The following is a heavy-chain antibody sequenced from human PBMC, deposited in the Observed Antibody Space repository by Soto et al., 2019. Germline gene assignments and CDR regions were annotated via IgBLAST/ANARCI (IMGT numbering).Heavy chain of an antibody. CDR2: ISYTGST. CDR1: GGSVSSGDYY. CDR3: ATTGGYGTPGDY. Sequence: QVHLQESGPGLVKPSQTLSLNCTVSGGSVSSGDYYWTWIRQHPGKGLEWIGYISYTGSTYYNPSLEGRVSISVDTSRTHFSLRLTSVTAADTAVYYCATTGGYGTPGDYWGQGTLVTVSS. D-gene: IGHD5-12*01. V-gene: IGHV4-31*03. J-gene: IGHJ4*02.